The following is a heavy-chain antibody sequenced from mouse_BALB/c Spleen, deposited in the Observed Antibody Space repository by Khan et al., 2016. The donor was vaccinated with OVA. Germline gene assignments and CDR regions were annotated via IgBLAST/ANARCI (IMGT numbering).Heavy chain of an antibody. CDR3: TRRGYVAWFTY. J-gene: IGHJ3*01. V-gene: IGHV1S135*01. CDR2: IDPYSGGT. D-gene: IGHD2-2*01. Sequence: VQLKQSGPELMKPGDSVKISCKASGYSFTSYYIHWLMQSHGKSLEWIGYIDPYSGGTTYNQKFKGKVTFTVDKSSSTAYIHLSNLTSEDSAVYYCTRRGYVAWFTYWGQGTLVTVSA. CDR1: GYSFTSYY.